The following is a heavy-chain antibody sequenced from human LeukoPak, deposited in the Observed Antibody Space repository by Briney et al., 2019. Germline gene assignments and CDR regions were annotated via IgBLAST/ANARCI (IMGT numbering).Heavy chain of an antibody. CDR1: GGSISSYY. CDR2: IYYSGCT. V-gene: IGHV4-59*01. CDR3: ARMGVVVNWFDP. Sequence: SETLSLTCTVSGGSISSYYWSWIRQPPGKGLEWIGYIYYSGCTNYNPSLKSRVTISVDTSKNQFSLKLSSVTAADTAVYYCARMGVVVNWFDPWGQGTLVTVSS. J-gene: IGHJ5*02. D-gene: IGHD2-15*01.